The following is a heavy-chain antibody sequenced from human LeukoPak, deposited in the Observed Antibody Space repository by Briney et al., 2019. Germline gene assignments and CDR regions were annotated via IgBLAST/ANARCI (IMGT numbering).Heavy chain of an antibody. CDR1: GFTVSSNY. CDR3: AREFSGTDAFDI. V-gene: IGHV3-53*01. CDR2: IYSGGST. Sequence: GGSLRLSCAASGFTVSSNYMSWVRQAPGKGLEWVSVIYSGGSTYYADSVKGRFTISRDNSKNTLYLQMNSLRAEDTAVYYCAREFSGTDAFDIWGQGTMVAVSS. J-gene: IGHJ3*02.